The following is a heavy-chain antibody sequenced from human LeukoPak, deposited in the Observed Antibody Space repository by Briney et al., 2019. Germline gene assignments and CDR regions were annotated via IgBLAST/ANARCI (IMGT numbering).Heavy chain of an antibody. CDR2: IRNDGSKD. V-gene: IGHV3-30*02. D-gene: IGHD6-13*01. J-gene: IGHJ5*02. Sequence: GGSLGLSCAASGFTFRDFGMHWVRQAPGKRLECVAFIRNDGSKDYYPDSVKGRFTISRDNSRTTLYLQMHSLRIEDTAVYYCVKGGSSSHNWFDPWGQGILVTVSS. CDR1: GFTFRDFG. CDR3: VKGGSSSHNWFDP.